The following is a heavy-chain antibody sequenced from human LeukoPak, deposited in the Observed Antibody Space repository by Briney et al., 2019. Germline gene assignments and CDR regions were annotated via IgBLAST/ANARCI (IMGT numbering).Heavy chain of an antibody. CDR2: INHSGST. D-gene: IGHD6-19*01. V-gene: IGHV4-34*01. CDR3: ARASGAVWYFDL. CDR1: GGSLRGNY. Sequence: SETLSLTCAVYGGSLRGNYGSWIRRPPGKGLEWIGEINHSGSTNYNPSLKSRVTISVDTSKNQFSLKVRSVTAADTAVYYCARASGAVWYFDLWGRGTLVTVSS. J-gene: IGHJ2*01.